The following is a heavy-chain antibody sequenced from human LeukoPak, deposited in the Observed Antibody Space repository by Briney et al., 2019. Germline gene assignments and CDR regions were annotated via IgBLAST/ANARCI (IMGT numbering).Heavy chain of an antibody. CDR2: INHSGST. D-gene: IGHD1-26*01. J-gene: IGHJ4*02. CDR1: GGSFSGYY. V-gene: IGHV4-34*01. CDR3: ARVGDDGYFDY. Sequence: PSETLSLTYAVYGGSFSGYYWSWIRQPPGKGLEWSGEINHSGSTNYNPSLKSRITISVDTSKNQFSLKLSSVTAADTAVYYCARVGDDGYFDYWGQGTLVTVSS.